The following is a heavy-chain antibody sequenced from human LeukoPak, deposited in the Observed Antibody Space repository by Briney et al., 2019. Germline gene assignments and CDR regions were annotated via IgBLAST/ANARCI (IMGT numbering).Heavy chain of an antibody. CDR2: INPNSGGT. J-gene: IGHJ5*02. D-gene: IGHD3-10*01. CDR3: ARDAPYYYGSGSNWFDP. CDR1: GYTFTGYY. V-gene: IGHV1-2*02. Sequence: GASVKVSCKASGYTFTGYYMHWVRQALGQGLEWMGWINPNSGGTNYAQKFQGRVTMTRDTSISTAYMELSRLRSDDTAVYYCARDAPYYYGSGSNWFDPWGQGTLVTVSS.